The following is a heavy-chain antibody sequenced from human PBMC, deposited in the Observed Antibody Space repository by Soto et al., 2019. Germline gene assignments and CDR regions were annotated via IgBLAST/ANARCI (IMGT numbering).Heavy chain of an antibody. CDR3: ARGMTTVTSGGMDV. J-gene: IGHJ6*02. CDR1: GYTFTSYD. CDR2: MNPNSGNT. Sequence: QVQLVQSGAEVKKPGASVKVSCKASGYTFTSYDINWVRQATGQGLEWMGWMNPNSGNTGYAQKFQGRVTGTRNTSISTAYMELSSRRSEDTAVYYCARGMTTVTSGGMDVWGQWTTVTVSS. D-gene: IGHD4-17*01. V-gene: IGHV1-8*01.